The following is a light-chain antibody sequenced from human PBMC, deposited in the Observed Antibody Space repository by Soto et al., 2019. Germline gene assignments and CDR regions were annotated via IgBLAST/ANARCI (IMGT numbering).Light chain of an antibody. Sequence: ESVLTQSPGTLSLSPGERATLSCRASQSVSNNYLAWYQQKPGQAPRLLIYDVSNRATGIPARFSGSGSGTDFTLTISRLEPEDFAVYYCQQYGSSPVTFGQGTKVDIK. J-gene: IGKJ1*01. CDR3: QQYGSSPVT. V-gene: IGKV3-20*01. CDR2: DVS. CDR1: QSVSNNY.